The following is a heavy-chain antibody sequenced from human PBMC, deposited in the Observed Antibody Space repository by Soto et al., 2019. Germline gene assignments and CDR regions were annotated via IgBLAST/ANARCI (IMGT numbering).Heavy chain of an antibody. J-gene: IGHJ3*02. CDR1: GYTFISYG. V-gene: IGHV1-18*01. CDR3: ARDQTKWLTDAFDI. CDR2: ISPYNGNT. D-gene: IGHD5-12*01. Sequence: HVQLVQSGAEVKKPGASLKVSCKASGYTFISYGVSWVRQAPGQGLEWLGWISPYNGNTNYAQKVQGRITMTTDTYTSTVYMDLRSLRTDDTAVYYCARDQTKWLTDAFDIWGQGTMVVVSS.